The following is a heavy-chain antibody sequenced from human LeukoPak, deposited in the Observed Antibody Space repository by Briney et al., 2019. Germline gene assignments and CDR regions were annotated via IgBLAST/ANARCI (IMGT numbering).Heavy chain of an antibody. CDR2: IYYSGST. V-gene: IGHV4-61*01. Sequence: SETLSLTCTVSGGSISSSSYYWSWIRQPPGKGLEWIGYIYYSGSTNYNPSLKSRVTISVDTSKNQFSLKLSSVTAADTAVYYCARAPVNYDFWSGYSDNNWFDPWGQGTLVTVSS. CDR1: GGSISSSSYY. J-gene: IGHJ5*02. CDR3: ARAPVNYDFWSGYSDNNWFDP. D-gene: IGHD3-3*01.